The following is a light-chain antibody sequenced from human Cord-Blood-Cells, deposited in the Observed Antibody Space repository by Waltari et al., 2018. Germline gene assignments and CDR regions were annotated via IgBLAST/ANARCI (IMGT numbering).Light chain of an antibody. CDR2: DVS. CDR1: SSDVAGYIY. Sequence: QSALTQPAPVSASPAQSHTLSCPAPSSDVAGYIYVSGYQPHPVKAPKLMIYDVSQLPSGVSNRFSGSKSGNTASLTISGLQAEDEADYYCSSYTSSSTWVFGGGTKLTVL. J-gene: IGLJ3*02. CDR3: SSYTSSSTWV. V-gene: IGLV2-14*01.